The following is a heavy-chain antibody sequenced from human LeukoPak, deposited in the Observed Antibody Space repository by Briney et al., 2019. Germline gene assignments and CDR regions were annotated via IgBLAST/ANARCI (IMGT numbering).Heavy chain of an antibody. J-gene: IGHJ6*02. D-gene: IGHD2-2*01. CDR1: RYTFTSYG. V-gene: IGHV1-18*01. CDR3: ARIPVPYYYYGMDV. CDR2: IDPYNGNT. Sequence: AAVKVSCKSSRYTFTSYGVSWVRQAPGQGLEWMGWIDPYNGNTNYVQKLQGRVTMTTDTSTSTAYMELRSLRSDDTAVYYCARIPVPYYYYGMDVWGQGTTVTVSS.